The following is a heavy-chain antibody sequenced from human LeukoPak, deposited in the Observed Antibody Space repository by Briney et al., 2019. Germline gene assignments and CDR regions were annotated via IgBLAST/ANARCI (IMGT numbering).Heavy chain of an antibody. CDR3: MCWGTDNH. D-gene: IGHD7-27*01. CDR1: GFTFRSYW. CDR2: INPGGNEI. J-gene: IGHJ4*02. V-gene: IGHV3-7*01. Sequence: PGGSLRLSCTFSGFTFRSYWMNWVRQAPGKGLEWVANINPGGNEIRSVDSVKGRSIISRDNAKNPLDLQMSSLRVEDTAVYYCMCWGTDNHWGQGILVTVSS.